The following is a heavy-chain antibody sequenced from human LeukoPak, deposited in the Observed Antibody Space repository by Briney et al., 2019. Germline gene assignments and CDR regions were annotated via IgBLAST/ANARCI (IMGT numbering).Heavy chain of an antibody. D-gene: IGHD3-9*01. CDR1: GGSFSGYY. Sequence: SETLSLTCAVYGGSFSGYYWSWIRQPPGKGLEWIGEINHSGSTNYNPSLKSRVTISVDTSKNQFSLKLSSVTAADTAVYYCARGSYILTGYLGQLKPVYFDYWGQGTLVTVSS. CDR3: ARGSYILTGYLGQLKPVYFDY. CDR2: INHSGST. J-gene: IGHJ4*02. V-gene: IGHV4-34*01.